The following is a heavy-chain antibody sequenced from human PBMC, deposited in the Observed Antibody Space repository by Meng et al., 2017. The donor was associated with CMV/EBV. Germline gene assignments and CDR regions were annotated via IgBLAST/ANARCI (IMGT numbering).Heavy chain of an antibody. V-gene: IGHV3-21*01. CDR2: TSSSSYI. Sequence: GESLKISCAASGFTFSSYSMNWVRQAPGKGLEWVSSTSSSSYIYYADSVKGRFTISRDNAKNSLYLQMNSLRAEDTAVYYCARAADLEWLLLNFDYWGQGTLVTVSS. CDR3: ARAADLEWLLLNFDY. J-gene: IGHJ4*02. CDR1: GFTFSSYS. D-gene: IGHD3-3*01.